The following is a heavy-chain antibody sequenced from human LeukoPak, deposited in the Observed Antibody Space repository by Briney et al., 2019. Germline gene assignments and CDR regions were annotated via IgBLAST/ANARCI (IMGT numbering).Heavy chain of an antibody. CDR1: GFTFSNYW. CDR3: ARDRKSGESSEIDF. CDR2: INRDGSTT. Sequence: GGSLRLSCAASGFTFSNYWVHWVRQAPGKGLGWVSRINRDGSTTNYADSVKGRFTVSRDNAKNTLNLQMNSLRAEDTAVYYCARDRKSGESSEIDFWGQGTLVTVSS. D-gene: IGHD3-10*01. J-gene: IGHJ4*02. V-gene: IGHV3-74*01.